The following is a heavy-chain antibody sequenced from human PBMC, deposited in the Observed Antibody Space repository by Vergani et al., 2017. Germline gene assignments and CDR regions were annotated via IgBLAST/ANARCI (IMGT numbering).Heavy chain of an antibody. CDR1: GSSLSSSY. CDR3: AKFGGRYSSNWFDP. J-gene: IGHJ5*02. D-gene: IGHD3-16*01. Sequence: QVHLQESGPGLVKPSETLSLTCTVSGSSLSSSYWSWIRQPPGKGLEWIGQIFYSGSTNYNSSLKSRVTISVDTSKNQFSLKLNSVTAADTAVYYCAKFGGRYSSNWFDPWGQGTLVTVSS. CDR2: IFYSGST. V-gene: IGHV4-59*03.